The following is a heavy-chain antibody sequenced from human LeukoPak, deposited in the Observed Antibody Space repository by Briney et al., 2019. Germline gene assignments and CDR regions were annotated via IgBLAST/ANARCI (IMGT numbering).Heavy chain of an antibody. CDR2: INWNSDST. CDR1: GFTFDDYG. CDR3: ARRRDSGSLQHFDY. V-gene: IGHV3-20*04. D-gene: IGHD1-26*01. J-gene: IGHJ4*02. Sequence: PGGSLRLSCAASGFTFDDYGMSWVRQAPGKGLEWVSHINWNSDSTGYADSVKGRFTISRDNAKNSLYLQMNSLRAEDTAVYYCARRRDSGSLQHFDYWGQGTLVTVSS.